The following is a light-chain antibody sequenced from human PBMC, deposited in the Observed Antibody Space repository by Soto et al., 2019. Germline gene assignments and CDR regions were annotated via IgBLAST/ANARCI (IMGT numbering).Light chain of an antibody. J-gene: IGKJ5*01. Sequence: VLTQSTATLSLSPGERATLSCRASQSVSSYLAWYQQKPGQAPRLLIYDASNRATGIPARFSGSGSGTDFTLTISSLEPEDFAVYYCQQRSNWPITFAQRTRLAIK. CDR2: DAS. CDR3: QQRSNWPIT. CDR1: QSVSSY. V-gene: IGKV3-11*01.